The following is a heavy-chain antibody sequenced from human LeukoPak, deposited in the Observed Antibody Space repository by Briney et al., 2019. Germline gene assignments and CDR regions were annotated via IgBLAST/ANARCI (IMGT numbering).Heavy chain of an antibody. Sequence: PGGSLRLFCAASGFTFSSYSMNWVRQAPGKGLEWVTSISSSSSYIYYADSVKGRFTISRDNAKNSLYLQMNSLRAEDTAVYYCAFLSSSSSSAFDIWGQGTTVTVSS. J-gene: IGHJ3*02. V-gene: IGHV3-21*01. CDR2: ISSSSSYI. D-gene: IGHD6-6*01. CDR1: GFTFSSYS. CDR3: AFLSSSSSSAFDI.